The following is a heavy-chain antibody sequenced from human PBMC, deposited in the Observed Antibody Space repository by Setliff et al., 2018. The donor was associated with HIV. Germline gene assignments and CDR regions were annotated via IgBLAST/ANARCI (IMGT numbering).Heavy chain of an antibody. J-gene: IGHJ3*01. D-gene: IGHD1-26*01. CDR2: IIPMFGTL. CDR3: ARRRRSSDDSFDF. V-gene: IGHV1-69*05. CDR1: GGTFSSYA. Sequence: GASVKVSCKASGGTFSSYAINWVRQAPGQGLEWMGGIIPMFGTLNYAQKFHGRVSMTTDSSTSTGYMELTSLRSDDTAVYYCARRRRSSDDSFDFWGQGTLVTVSS.